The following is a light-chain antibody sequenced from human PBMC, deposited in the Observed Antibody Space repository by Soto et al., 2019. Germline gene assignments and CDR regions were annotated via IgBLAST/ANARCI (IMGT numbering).Light chain of an antibody. J-gene: IGKJ4*01. V-gene: IGKV1-33*01. CDR3: QQYENGPLT. CDR1: QDISKY. Sequence: DIQMNQSPSSLSASVGDRVTITCQASQDISKYLNWYQQKPGKAPKLLIYDASNLETGVPSKFSGRGSGTDFTFTISSLQPEDIATYYCQQYENGPLTFGGGTKVDIK. CDR2: DAS.